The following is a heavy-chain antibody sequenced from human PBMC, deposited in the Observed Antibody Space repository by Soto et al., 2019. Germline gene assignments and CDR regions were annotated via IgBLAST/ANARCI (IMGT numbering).Heavy chain of an antibody. D-gene: IGHD6-19*01. CDR3: TTLKFHASGWGGGY. V-gene: IGHV3-15*07. CDR1: GFTFSKAW. CDR2: IKSKTDGGTT. Sequence: EVQLVESGGGLVKPGGSLRLSCAASGFTFSKAWMNWVRQAPGKGLEWVGRIKSKTDGGTTDYAAPVKGKFTISREDSKNTLFLQMNSLKAEDTGVYYCTTLKFHASGWGGGYWGQGTLVSVSS. J-gene: IGHJ4*02.